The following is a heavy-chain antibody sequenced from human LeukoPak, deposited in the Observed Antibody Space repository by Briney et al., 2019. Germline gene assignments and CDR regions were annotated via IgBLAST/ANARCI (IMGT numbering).Heavy chain of an antibody. CDR3: ATLSVAGPGVDF. Sequence: GGSLRLSCAGSGFDFSPYEMNWVRQAPGKCLEWVSEISSGGINRYYTDSVKGRFTISRDNAENSLYLQMKSLRADDTAVYYCATLSVAGPGVDFWGQGTLVTVSS. CDR2: ISSGGINR. D-gene: IGHD6-19*01. J-gene: IGHJ4*02. CDR1: GFDFSPYE. V-gene: IGHV3-48*03.